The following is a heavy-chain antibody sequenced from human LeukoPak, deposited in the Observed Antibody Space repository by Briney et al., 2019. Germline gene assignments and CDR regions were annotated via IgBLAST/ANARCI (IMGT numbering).Heavy chain of an antibody. CDR1: GYSFTSYW. J-gene: IGHJ3*02. D-gene: IGHD3-10*01. CDR2: IYPGDSDT. CDR3: ARHPLGSGSYSXPFDI. Sequence: GESLKISCKGSGYSFTSYWIGWVRQMPGKGLEWMGIIYPGDSDTRYSPSFQGQVTISADKSISTAYLQWSSLKASDTAMYYCARHPLGSGSYSXPFDIWGQGXMVTVSS. V-gene: IGHV5-51*01.